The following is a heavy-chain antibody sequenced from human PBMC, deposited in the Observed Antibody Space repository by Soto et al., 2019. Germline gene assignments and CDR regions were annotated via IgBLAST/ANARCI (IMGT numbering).Heavy chain of an antibody. J-gene: IGHJ5*02. D-gene: IGHD1-1*01. CDR1: GGSISSSNW. CDR2: IYHSWST. CDR3: ARGITGKTWYWFDP. Sequence: SETLSLTCAVSGGSISSSNWWSWVRQPPGKGLEWIGEIYHSWSTNYNPSLKSRVTISVDKSKNQFSLKLSSVTAADTAVYYCARGITGKTWYWFDPWGQGTLVTVSS. V-gene: IGHV4-4*02.